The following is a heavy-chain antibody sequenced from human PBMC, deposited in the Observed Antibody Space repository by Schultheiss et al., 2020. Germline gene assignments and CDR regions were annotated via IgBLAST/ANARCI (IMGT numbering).Heavy chain of an antibody. CDR3: ARFMVRGVIAGMDV. J-gene: IGHJ6*02. CDR1: GDSISRSY. Sequence: SETLSLTCTVSGDSISRSYWSWIRQPAGKGLEWIGHIYTSGTTNLNPSLKSRVTMSVDTSKNQFSLKLSSVTAADTAVYYCARFMVRGVIAGMDVWGQGTTVTVSS. V-gene: IGHV4-4*07. D-gene: IGHD3-10*01. CDR2: IYTSGTT.